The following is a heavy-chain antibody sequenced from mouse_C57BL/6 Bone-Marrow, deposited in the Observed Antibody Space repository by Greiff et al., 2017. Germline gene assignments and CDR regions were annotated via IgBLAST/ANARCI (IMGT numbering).Heavy chain of an antibody. V-gene: IGHV5-16*01. CDR3: ARDGDGNYRYFDV. CDR1: GFTFSDYY. J-gene: IGHJ1*03. D-gene: IGHD2-1*01. CDR2: INYDGSST. Sequence: EVKLVESEGGLVQPGSSMKLSCTASGFTFSDYYMAWVRQVPEKGLEWVANINYDGSSTYYLDSLKSRFIISRANAKNILYLQMSSLKSEDTATYYCARDGDGNYRYFDVWGTGTTVTVSS.